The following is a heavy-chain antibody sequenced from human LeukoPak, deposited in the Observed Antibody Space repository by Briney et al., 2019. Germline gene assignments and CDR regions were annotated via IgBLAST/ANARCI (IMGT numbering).Heavy chain of an antibody. V-gene: IGHV4-4*02. Sequence: SETLSLTCDVSGDSISGSNWWNWVRQPPGKGLEWIGGIYHSGSTNYNPSLKRRVTMSVDKSKNQFSLKLSSVTAADTAVFYCVRRRYNYGFDSWGQGTLVTVSS. CDR2: IYHSGST. D-gene: IGHD5-18*01. J-gene: IGHJ4*02. CDR1: GDSISGSNW. CDR3: VRRRYNYGFDS.